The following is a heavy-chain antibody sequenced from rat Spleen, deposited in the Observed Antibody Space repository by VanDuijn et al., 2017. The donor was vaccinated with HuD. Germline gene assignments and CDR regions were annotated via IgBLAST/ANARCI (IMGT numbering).Heavy chain of an antibody. D-gene: IGHD1-11*01. CDR3: ARDYGRFGY. CDR1: GFTFSNYY. J-gene: IGHJ3*01. Sequence: EVQLVESGGGLVQPGRSMKLSCAASGFTFSNYYMAWVRQAPTKGLEWVASISTGGGNTYYRDSVKGRFTIFRDNAKNTLYLRLSSLRSEDTALYYCARDYGRFGYWGQGTLVTVSS. V-gene: IGHV5-25*01. CDR2: ISTGGGNT.